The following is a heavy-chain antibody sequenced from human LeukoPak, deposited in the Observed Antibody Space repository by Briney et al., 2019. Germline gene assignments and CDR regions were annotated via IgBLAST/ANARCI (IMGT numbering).Heavy chain of an antibody. CDR1: GFTFSRNA. Sequence: PGGSLRLSCAASGFTFSRNAMSWVRQAPGKGPEWVSYISSSGSTIYYADSVKGRFTISRDNAKNSLYLQMNSLRAEDTAVYYCARDDLCSSTSCYISAFDIWGQGTMVTVSS. CDR2: ISSSGSTI. V-gene: IGHV3-48*04. J-gene: IGHJ3*02. D-gene: IGHD2-2*02. CDR3: ARDDLCSSTSCYISAFDI.